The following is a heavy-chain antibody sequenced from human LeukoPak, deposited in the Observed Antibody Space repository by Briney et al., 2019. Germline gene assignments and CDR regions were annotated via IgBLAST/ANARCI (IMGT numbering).Heavy chain of an antibody. Sequence: GGSLRLSCAASGFTFSSYWMHWVRQAPGKGLVWVSRINSDGSSTSYADSVKGRFTISRDNAKNTLYLQMNSLRAEDTAVYYCARDLTIFGEADAFDIWGQGTMVTVSS. D-gene: IGHD3-3*01. J-gene: IGHJ3*02. V-gene: IGHV3-74*01. CDR2: INSDGSST. CDR3: ARDLTIFGEADAFDI. CDR1: GFTFSSYW.